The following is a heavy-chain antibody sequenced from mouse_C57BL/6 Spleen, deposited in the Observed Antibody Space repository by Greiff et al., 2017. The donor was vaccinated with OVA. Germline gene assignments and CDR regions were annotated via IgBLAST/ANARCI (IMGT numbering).Heavy chain of an antibody. D-gene: IGHD1-1*01. Sequence: VQLQQSGPELVKPGASVKISCKASGYSFTSYYIHWVKQRPGQGLEWIGWIYPGSGNTKYNEKFKGKATLTADTSSSTAYMQLSSLTSEDSAVYYCARGDYYGSSSAYWGQGTLVTVSA. CDR3: ARGDYYGSSSAY. J-gene: IGHJ3*01. V-gene: IGHV1-66*01. CDR2: IYPGSGNT. CDR1: GYSFTSYY.